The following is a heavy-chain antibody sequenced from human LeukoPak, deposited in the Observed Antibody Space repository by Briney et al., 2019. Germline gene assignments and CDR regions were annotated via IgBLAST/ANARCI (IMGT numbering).Heavy chain of an antibody. CDR3: SRGSYDILTGYSTLGEY. Sequence: PSETLSLTCTVSGGSISSSTYYWGWIRQPPGKGLEWIGSVYYIGSTYYNPSLKSRITILLDTSKNQISLKLSSVTAADTAVYYCSRGSYDILTGYSTLGEYWGQGTLVTVSS. CDR1: GGSISSSTYY. CDR2: VYYIGST. D-gene: IGHD3-9*01. J-gene: IGHJ4*02. V-gene: IGHV4-39*01.